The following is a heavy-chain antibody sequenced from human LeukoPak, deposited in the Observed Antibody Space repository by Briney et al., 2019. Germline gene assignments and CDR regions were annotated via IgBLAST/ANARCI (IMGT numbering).Heavy chain of an antibody. D-gene: IGHD5-12*01. CDR2: INPSGGST. CDR1: GYTFTSYY. J-gene: IGHJ4*02. Sequence: ASVEVSCKASGYTFTSYYMHWVRQAPGQGLEWMGIINPSGGSTSYAQKFQGRVTMTRDMSTSTVYMELSSLRSGDTAVYYCARDAGLYSGYANFDYWGQGTLVTVSS. V-gene: IGHV1-46*01. CDR3: ARDAGLYSGYANFDY.